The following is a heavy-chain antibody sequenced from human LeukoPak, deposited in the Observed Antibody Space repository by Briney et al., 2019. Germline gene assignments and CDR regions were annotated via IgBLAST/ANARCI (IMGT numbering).Heavy chain of an antibody. CDR1: GYTLTELS. CDR2: FDPEDGET. D-gene: IGHD5-18*01. CDR3: AMTRGYSYGTPLDY. V-gene: IGHV1-24*01. J-gene: IGHJ4*02. Sequence: ASVKVSCKVSGYTLTELSMHWVRQAPGKGLEWMGGFDPEDGETIYAQKFQGRVTMTEDTSTDTAYMELSSLRSEDTAVYYCAMTRGYSYGTPLDYWGQGTLVTVSS.